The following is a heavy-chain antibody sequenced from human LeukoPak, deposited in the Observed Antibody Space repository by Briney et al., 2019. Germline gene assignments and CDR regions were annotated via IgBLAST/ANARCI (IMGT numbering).Heavy chain of an antibody. V-gene: IGHV3-23*01. CDR1: GFTFGSYA. J-gene: IGHJ4*02. Sequence: GGSLRLSCAASGFTFGSYAMSWVRQAPGKGLEWVSFISPSGDRTSNADSVEGRFTISRDNPRNTLYLRMNSLRDEDTAVYYCAIMHGYYDGSGYWVQWGQGTLVTVSS. D-gene: IGHD3-22*01. CDR3: AIMHGYYDGSGYWVQ. CDR2: ISPSGDRT.